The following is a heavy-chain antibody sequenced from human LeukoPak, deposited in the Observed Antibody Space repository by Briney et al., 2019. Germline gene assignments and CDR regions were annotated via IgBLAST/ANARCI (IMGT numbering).Heavy chain of an antibody. CDR1: GFTFSTYG. Sequence: GGSLILSCAAPGFTFSTYGLSWVRQAPGQGLEWVSVIGPSGGYTNYADSVKGRFTISRDDSKNTLYLQMNSLRAEDTAVYYCAKASSRWYFDGWGQGTLVTVSS. D-gene: IGHD6-13*01. CDR2: IGPSGGYT. CDR3: AKASSRWYFDG. V-gene: IGHV3-23*01. J-gene: IGHJ4*02.